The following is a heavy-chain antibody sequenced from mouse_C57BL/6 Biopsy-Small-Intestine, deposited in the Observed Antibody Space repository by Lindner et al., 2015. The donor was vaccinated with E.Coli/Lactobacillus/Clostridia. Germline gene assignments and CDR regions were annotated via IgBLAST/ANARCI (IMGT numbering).Heavy chain of an antibody. CDR3: ARSALGLMGTCDY. CDR2: INPNSGAT. CDR1: GFTFAGYY. J-gene: IGHJ4*01. Sequence: SVKVSCKTSGFTFAGYYMHWVRQAPGQGLEWMGWINPNSGATNYAQNFQGRVTMTRDPSTATHSMELTNVGSDDTAVYFCARSALGLMGTCDYWGHGTLVTVSS. V-gene: IGHV1-72*04. D-gene: IGHD3-3*01.